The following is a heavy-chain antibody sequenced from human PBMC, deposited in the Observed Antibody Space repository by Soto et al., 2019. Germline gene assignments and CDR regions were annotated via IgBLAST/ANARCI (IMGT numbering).Heavy chain of an antibody. CDR2: IDWDDEK. J-gene: IGHJ4*02. CDR3: ARIRNTRGSGWYYFDY. V-gene: IGHV2-70*01. D-gene: IGHD6-19*01. CDR1: GFSLITSGMC. Sequence: SGPTLVNPTQTLTLTCTFSGFSLITSGMCVSWIRQPPGKALEWLALIDWDDEKYYSTSLKTRLTISKDTSKNQVVLTMTNMDPVDTATYYCARIRNTRGSGWYYFDYWGQGTLVTVSS.